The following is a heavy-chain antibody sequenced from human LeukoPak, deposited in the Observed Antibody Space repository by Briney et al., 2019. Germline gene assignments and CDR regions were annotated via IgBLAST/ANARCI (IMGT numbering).Heavy chain of an antibody. V-gene: IGHV3-23*01. CDR3: AKYPYYYYYMDV. CDR2: ISLSGGST. Sequence: GGSLRLSCAASGFTFNNYAMGWVRQAPGKGLEWVSAISLSGGSTYYADSVKGRFTISRDNSKNTLYLQMNSLGAEDTAVYYCAKYPYYYYYMDVWGKGTTVTVSS. CDR1: GFTFNNYA. J-gene: IGHJ6*03.